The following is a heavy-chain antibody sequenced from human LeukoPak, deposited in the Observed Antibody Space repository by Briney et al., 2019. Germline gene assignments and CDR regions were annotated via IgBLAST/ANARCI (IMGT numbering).Heavy chain of an antibody. D-gene: IGHD6-19*01. Sequence: SETLSLTCTLSGGSISTYYWSWIRQPPGKGLEWIGNIYYSGSTNYNPSLKSRVTISVDTSKNQFSLKLSSVTAADTAVYYCARDFYNHSSGWDPYNWFDPWDQGTLVTVSS. J-gene: IGHJ5*02. CDR2: IYYSGST. CDR3: ARDFYNHSSGWDPYNWFDP. V-gene: IGHV4-59*01. CDR1: GGSISTYY.